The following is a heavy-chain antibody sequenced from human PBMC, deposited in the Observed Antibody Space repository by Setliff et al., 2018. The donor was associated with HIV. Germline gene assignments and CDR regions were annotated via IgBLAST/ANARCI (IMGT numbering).Heavy chain of an antibody. V-gene: IGHV4-39*07. J-gene: IGHJ4*02. CDR2: IYHSGST. Sequence: PSETLSLTCAVSGGSISSNGYYWGWIRQSPGKGLEWIGSIYHSGSTYYHPSLKNRVTISLDTSKSQFSLKLTSVTAADTALYYCASGRGAKGGYDYFGSWGQGTLVTVSS. CDR1: GGSISSNGYY. D-gene: IGHD5-12*01. CDR3: ASGRGAKGGYDYFGS.